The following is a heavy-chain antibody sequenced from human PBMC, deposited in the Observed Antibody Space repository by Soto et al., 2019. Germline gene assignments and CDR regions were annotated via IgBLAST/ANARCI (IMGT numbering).Heavy chain of an antibody. CDR2: IRNKANSYFT. D-gene: IGHD2-15*01. V-gene: IGHV3-72*01. CDR1: GFTFSDHY. J-gene: IGHJ6*02. Sequence: EMQLVESGGGLVQPGGSLRLSCAASGFTFSDHYMDWVRQAPGKGLEWVGRIRNKANSYFTEYAASVKGRFTISRDDSKNSLYLHMNSLKTEDTAVYYCTRVKLAATSPKPGMDVWGQGTTVTVSS. CDR3: TRVKLAATSPKPGMDV.